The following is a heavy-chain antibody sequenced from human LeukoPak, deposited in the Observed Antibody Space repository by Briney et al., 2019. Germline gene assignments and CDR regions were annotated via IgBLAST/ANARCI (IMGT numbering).Heavy chain of an antibody. CDR3: ARESAYCGGDCDHH. CDR2: ISKSSTYI. V-gene: IGHV3-21*01. Sequence: GGSLRLSCAASGFTFSSYTMNWVRQAPGKGLEWVSSISKSSTYIYYADSVKGRFTISRDNAKNSPYLQMNSLRDEDTAIYYCARESAYCGGDCDHHWGQGTLVTVSS. CDR1: GFTFSSYT. J-gene: IGHJ1*01. D-gene: IGHD2-21*02.